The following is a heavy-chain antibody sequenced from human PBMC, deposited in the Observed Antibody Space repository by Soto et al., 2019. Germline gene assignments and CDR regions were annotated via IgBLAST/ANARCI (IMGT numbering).Heavy chain of an antibody. V-gene: IGHV3-23*01. J-gene: IGHJ6*02. CDR2: INPGGGST. CDR1: GFTFSSYW. CDR3: AKVHYDFWSGYSTYYYGMDV. Sequence: GGSLRLSCAASGFTFSSYWMHWVRPAPGKGLAWVSRINPGGGSTYYADSVKGRFTISRDNSKNTLYLQMNSLRAEDTAVYYCAKVHYDFWSGYSTYYYGMDVWGQGTTVTVSS. D-gene: IGHD3-3*01.